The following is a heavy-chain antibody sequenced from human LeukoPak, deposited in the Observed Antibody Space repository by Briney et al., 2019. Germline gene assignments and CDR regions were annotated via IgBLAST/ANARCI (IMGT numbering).Heavy chain of an antibody. CDR1: GGSFSGYY. CDR2: INHSGST. J-gene: IGHJ4*02. V-gene: IGHV4-34*01. CDR3: ARGQSWWLRPTTFDY. Sequence: SETLSLTCAVYGGSFSGYYWSWIRQPPGKGLEWIGEINHSGSTNYNPSLKSRVTISVDTSKNQFSLKLSSVTAADTAVYYCARGQSWWLRPTTFDYWGQGTLVTVSS. D-gene: IGHD5-12*01.